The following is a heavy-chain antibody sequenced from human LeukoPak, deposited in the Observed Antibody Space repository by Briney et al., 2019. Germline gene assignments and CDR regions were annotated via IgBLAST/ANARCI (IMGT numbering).Heavy chain of an antibody. Sequence: GGSLGLSCAASGFIFSSYAMSWVRQAPGKGLEWVSTISGSGGSTYYADSVKGRFTISRDNSKNTVYLQMNSLTAEDTAVYYCARDHRPEIQYYYMDVWGKGTTVAVSS. J-gene: IGHJ6*03. CDR1: GFIFSSYA. D-gene: IGHD1-14*01. CDR3: ARDHRPEIQYYYMDV. CDR2: ISGSGGST. V-gene: IGHV3-23*01.